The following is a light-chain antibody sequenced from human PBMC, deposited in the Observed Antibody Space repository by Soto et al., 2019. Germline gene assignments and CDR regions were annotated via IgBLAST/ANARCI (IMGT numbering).Light chain of an antibody. V-gene: IGKV3-20*01. CDR1: QSVSSSF. Sequence: ENVLTQSPGTLYLSPGERATLSCRASQSVSSSFLAWFQQKPGQAPRLIIYGASTRGSGIPDRFSGSGSGTDFTLTISSLQSEDFAVYYCQQYNNWPPLTFGGGTKVEIK. J-gene: IGKJ4*01. CDR3: QQYNNWPPLT. CDR2: GAS.